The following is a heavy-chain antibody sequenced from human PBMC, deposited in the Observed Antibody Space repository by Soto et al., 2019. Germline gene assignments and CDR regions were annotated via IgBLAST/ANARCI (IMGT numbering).Heavy chain of an antibody. CDR2: IWYDGSNK. J-gene: IGHJ3*02. CDR3: ARPYCSSTSCYPPGAFDI. CDR1: GFTFSSYG. V-gene: IGHV3-33*01. D-gene: IGHD2-2*01. Sequence: GGSLRLSCAASGFTFSSYGMHWVRQAPGKGLEWVAVIWYDGSNKYYADSVKGRFTISRDNSKNTLYLQMNSLRAEDTAVYYCARPYCSSTSCYPPGAFDIWGQGTMVTVSS.